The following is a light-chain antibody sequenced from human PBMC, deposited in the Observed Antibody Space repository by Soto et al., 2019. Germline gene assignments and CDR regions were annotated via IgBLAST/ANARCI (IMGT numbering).Light chain of an antibody. CDR3: QQGTDWHTGT. CDR1: QSVSTF. Sequence: EILLTQSPGTLSWSPGERATLSWRASQSVSTFLAWYQHKPGQAPRLLIYDASNRATGIPDRFRGSGSGTDFTLTISSLEPEDFALYYCQQGTDWHTGTFGQGTKVDIK. V-gene: IGKV3-11*01. J-gene: IGKJ1*01. CDR2: DAS.